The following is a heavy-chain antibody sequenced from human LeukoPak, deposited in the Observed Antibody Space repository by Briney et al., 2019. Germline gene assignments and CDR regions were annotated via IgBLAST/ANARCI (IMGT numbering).Heavy chain of an antibody. CDR3: ARVRGPYGSGWYYFDY. CDR1: GFTFSSYW. CDR2: IKQDGSEK. J-gene: IGHJ4*02. V-gene: IGHV3-7*03. D-gene: IGHD6-19*01. Sequence: PGGSLRLSCAVSGFTFSSYWMSWVRQAPGKGLEWVANIKQDGSEKYYVDSVKGRFTISRDNAKNSLYLQMNSLRAEDTAVYYCARVRGPYGSGWYYFDYWGQGTLVTVSS.